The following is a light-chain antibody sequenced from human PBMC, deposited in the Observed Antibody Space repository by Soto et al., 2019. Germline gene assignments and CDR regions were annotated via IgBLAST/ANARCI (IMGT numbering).Light chain of an antibody. Sequence: EIVLTQSPGTLSLSPGERATLSCRATQIISSSYLAWYQQKPGQALRLLIYGASSRATGIPDRFSGSGSGTDFTLTISRLEPEDFAVYYCQQYGSSFLFGQGTKLEIK. CDR2: GAS. V-gene: IGKV3-20*01. J-gene: IGKJ2*01. CDR1: QIISSSY. CDR3: QQYGSSFL.